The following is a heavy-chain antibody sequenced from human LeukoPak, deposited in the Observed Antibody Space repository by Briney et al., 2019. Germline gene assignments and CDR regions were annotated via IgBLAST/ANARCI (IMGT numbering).Heavy chain of an antibody. V-gene: IGHV3-23*01. CDR2: VSESGGMT. CDR3: ATRGRDREFDY. CDR1: GFTFRTYA. Sequence: GGSLRHSCVASGFTFRTYAMSWVRQAPGKGLDWISGVSESGGMTNYADSVKGRFTISRDNSKNTLYLQMSSLRAEDTAIYYCATRGRDREFDYWGQGTLVTVSS. D-gene: IGHD1-26*01. J-gene: IGHJ4*02.